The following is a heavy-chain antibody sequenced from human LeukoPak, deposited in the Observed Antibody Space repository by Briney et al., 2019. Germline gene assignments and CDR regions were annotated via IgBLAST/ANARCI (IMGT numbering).Heavy chain of an antibody. CDR1: GGSSSSYY. J-gene: IGHJ5*02. CDR3: ASSITMVRGVNWFDP. Sequence: SETLSLTCTVSGGSSSSYYWSWIRQPAGKGLEWIGRIYTSGSTNYNPSLKSRVTISVDTSKNQFSLKLSSVTAADTAVYYCASSITMVRGVNWFDPWGQGTLVTVSS. V-gene: IGHV4-4*07. D-gene: IGHD3-10*01. CDR2: IYTSGST.